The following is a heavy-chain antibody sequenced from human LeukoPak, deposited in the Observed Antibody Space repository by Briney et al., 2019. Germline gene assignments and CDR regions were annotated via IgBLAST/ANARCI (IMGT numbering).Heavy chain of an antibody. D-gene: IGHD6-19*01. CDR3: ATDGYSSGGHPRGYYYYGMDV. CDR2: IYYSGST. Sequence: PSETLSLTCTVSGGSVSSGSYYWSWIRQPPGKGLEWIGYIYYSGSTYYNPSLKSRVTISVDTSKNQFSLKLSSVTAADTAVYYCATDGYSSGGHPRGYYYYGMDVWGQGTTVTVSS. CDR1: GGSVSSGSYY. J-gene: IGHJ6*02. V-gene: IGHV4-30-4*08.